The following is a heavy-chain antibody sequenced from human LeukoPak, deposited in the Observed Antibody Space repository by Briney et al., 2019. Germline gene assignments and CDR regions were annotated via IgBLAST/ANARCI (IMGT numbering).Heavy chain of an antibody. J-gene: IGHJ4*02. CDR3: AKDLGYYGSGSYYNQWLFDY. D-gene: IGHD3-10*01. Sequence: GGSLRLSCAASGFTFSSYGMHWVRQAPGKGLEWVAFIRYDGSNKYYAGSVKGRFTISRDNSKNTLYLQMNSLRAEDTAVYYCAKDLGYYGSGSYYNQWLFDYWGQGTLVTVSS. V-gene: IGHV3-30*02. CDR1: GFTFSSYG. CDR2: IRYDGSNK.